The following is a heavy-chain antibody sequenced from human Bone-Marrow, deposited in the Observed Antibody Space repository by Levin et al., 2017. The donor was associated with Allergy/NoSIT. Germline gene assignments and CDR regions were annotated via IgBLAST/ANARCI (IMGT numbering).Heavy chain of an antibody. J-gene: IGHJ5*01. D-gene: IGHD3-16*02. CDR2: VSGGGDRT. V-gene: IGHV3-23*01. CDR1: GFTFSTYA. CDR3: AKDLRMYVFALGGVISSS. Sequence: GALRLSCAASGFTFSTYAMSWVRQAPGKGLEWVSDVSGGGDRTYYADSVKGRFTISRDNSKNTLYLQMNSLRAEDTAVYYCAKDLRMYVFALGGVISSSWGQGTVVTVSS.